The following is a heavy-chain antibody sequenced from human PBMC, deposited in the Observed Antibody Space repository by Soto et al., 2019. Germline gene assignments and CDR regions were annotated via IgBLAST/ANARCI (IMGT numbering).Heavy chain of an antibody. D-gene: IGHD3-22*01. CDR3: AKVGSSGFLYGMDV. Sequence: EVQLVESGGGLVQPGRSLRLSCAASGFTFDDYAMHWVRQAPGKGLEWVSGIDWNSGSIGYADSVKGRFTISRDNAKNSLYLQMNSLRGGDKASYYCAKVGSSGFLYGMDVWGQGTTVIVSS. V-gene: IGHV3-9*01. J-gene: IGHJ6*02. CDR1: GFTFDDYA. CDR2: IDWNSGSI.